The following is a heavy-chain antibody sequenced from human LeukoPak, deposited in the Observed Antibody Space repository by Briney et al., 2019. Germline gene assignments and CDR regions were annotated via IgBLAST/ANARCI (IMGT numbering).Heavy chain of an antibody. CDR3: ATWDAGYSCHFDY. CDR1: GFTFSRYS. J-gene: IGHJ4*02. D-gene: IGHD3-9*01. CDR2: ISSGTTTI. Sequence: GGSLRLSCAASGFTFSRYSMHWVRRAPGKGLEWVSYISSGTTTIYYADFVKGRFTISRDNAKNSLYLQMDSLRAEDTALYYCATWDAGYSCHFDYWGQGILVTVSS. V-gene: IGHV3-48*01.